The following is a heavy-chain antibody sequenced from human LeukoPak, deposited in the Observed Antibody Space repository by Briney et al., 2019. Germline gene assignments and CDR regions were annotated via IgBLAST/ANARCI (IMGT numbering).Heavy chain of an antibody. V-gene: IGHV1-2*06. D-gene: IGHD3-16*02. CDR2: INPNSGGT. CDR1: GYTFTGYY. CDR3: ARGLRLGELSLYLPDY. J-gene: IGHJ4*02. Sequence: ASVKVSCKASGYTFTGYYMHWVRQAPGQGLEWMGRINPNSGGTNYARTFQGRVTMTRDTSISTAYMELSRLRSDNTAVYYCARGLRLGELSLYLPDYWGQGTLVTVSS.